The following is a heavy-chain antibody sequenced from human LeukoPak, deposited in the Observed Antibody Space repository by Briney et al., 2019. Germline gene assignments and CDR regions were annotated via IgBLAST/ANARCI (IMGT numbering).Heavy chain of an antibody. D-gene: IGHD3-10*01. CDR2: INHSGST. CDR3: ARVYYGSGSLAFDI. Sequence: SETLSLTCTVSGGSISSYYWSWIRQPPGKGLEWIGEINHSGSTNYNPSLKSRVTISVDKSKNQFSLKLSSVTAADTAVYYCARVYYGSGSLAFDIWGQGTMVTVSS. J-gene: IGHJ3*02. CDR1: GGSISSYY. V-gene: IGHV4-34*01.